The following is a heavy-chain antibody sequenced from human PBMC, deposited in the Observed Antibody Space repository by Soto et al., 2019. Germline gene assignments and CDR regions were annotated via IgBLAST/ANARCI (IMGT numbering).Heavy chain of an antibody. CDR1: GFTFSDYY. J-gene: IGHJ4*02. CDR3: ARDLSNTDYYGSGSPQYYFDY. CDR2: ISSSGSTI. Sequence: VGSLRLSCAASGFTFSDYYMSWIRQAPGKGPEWVSYISSSGSTIYYADSVKSRFTISRDNAKNSLYLQMNSLRAEDTAVYYCARDLSNTDYYGSGSPQYYFDYWGQGTLVTVSS. D-gene: IGHD3-10*01. V-gene: IGHV3-11*01.